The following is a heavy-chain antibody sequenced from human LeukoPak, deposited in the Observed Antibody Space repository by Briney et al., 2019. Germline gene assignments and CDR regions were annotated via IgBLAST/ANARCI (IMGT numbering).Heavy chain of an antibody. D-gene: IGHD5-24*01. J-gene: IGHJ6*02. Sequence: GGSLRLSCAASGFTVSSNYMSWVRQAPGKGLEWVSVIYSGGSTYYADSVKGRFTISRDNSKNTLYLQMNSLRAEDTAVYYCARVPRSGMATTIYYYYGMDVWGQGTTVTVSS. CDR1: GFTVSSNY. V-gene: IGHV3-53*01. CDR2: IYSGGST. CDR3: ARVPRSGMATTIYYYYGMDV.